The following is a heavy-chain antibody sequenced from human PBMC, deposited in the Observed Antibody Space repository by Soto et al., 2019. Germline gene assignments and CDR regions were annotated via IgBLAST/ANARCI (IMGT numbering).Heavy chain of an antibody. V-gene: IGHV1-69*13. CDR1: GGTFSSYA. J-gene: IGHJ5*02. CDR3: ARERVNSYARKYNWFDP. CDR2: IIPIFGTA. D-gene: IGHD5-18*01. Sequence: SVKVSCTASGGTFSSYAISWVRQAPGQGLEWMGGIIPIFGTANYAQKFQGRVTITADESTSTAYMELSSLRSEDTAVYYCARERVNSYARKYNWFDPWAQGTLVTVSS.